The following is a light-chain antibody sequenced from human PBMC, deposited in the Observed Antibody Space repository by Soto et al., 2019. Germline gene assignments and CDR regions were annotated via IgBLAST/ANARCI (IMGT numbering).Light chain of an antibody. V-gene: IGKV3-11*01. CDR3: QHRSNWPLT. CDR1: QSVSSY. CDR2: DAS. Sequence: IVLTQSPATLSLSPGESATLSCRASQSVSSYLAWYQQKPGQAPRLLIYDASNRATGIPARFSGSGSGTDFTLTISSLEPEDFAVYYCQHRSNWPLTFGGGTKVEIK. J-gene: IGKJ4*02.